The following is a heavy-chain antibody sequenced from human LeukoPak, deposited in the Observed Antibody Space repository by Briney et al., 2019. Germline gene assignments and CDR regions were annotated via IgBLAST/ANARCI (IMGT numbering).Heavy chain of an antibody. J-gene: IGHJ4*02. D-gene: IGHD6-19*01. Sequence: GGSLRLSCAASGFTFSSYEMNCVRQAPGKGQEWVSYISSSGSTIYYADSVKGRFTISRDNAKNSLYLQMNSLRAEDTAVYYCARAFKEEQWLVPTPCWSCGYYFDYWGQGTLVTVSS. V-gene: IGHV3-48*03. CDR3: ARAFKEEQWLVPTPCWSCGYYFDY. CDR2: ISSSGSTI. CDR1: GFTFSSYE.